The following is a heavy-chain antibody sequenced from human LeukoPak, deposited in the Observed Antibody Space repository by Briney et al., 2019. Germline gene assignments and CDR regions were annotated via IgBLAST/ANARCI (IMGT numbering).Heavy chain of an antibody. CDR1: GASISGSSYY. D-gene: IGHD2-2*02. V-gene: IGHV4-61*05. CDR3: ARVDCSSTSCYILP. J-gene: IGHJ5*02. Sequence: SETLSLTCTVSGASISGSSYYWGWIRQPPGKGLEWIGYIYYSGSTNYNPSLKSRVTISVDTSKNQFSLKLSSVTAADTAVYYCARVDCSSTSCYILPWGQGTLVTVSS. CDR2: IYYSGST.